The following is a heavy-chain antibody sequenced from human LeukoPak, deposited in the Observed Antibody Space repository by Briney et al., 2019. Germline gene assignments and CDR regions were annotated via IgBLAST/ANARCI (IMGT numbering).Heavy chain of an antibody. CDR3: ARAARLRITLVRLIHAAFDM. CDR2: LYYAGNT. CDR1: GGSISSNSYY. Sequence: PSETLCLTCTVSGGSISSNSYYWGWIRQPPGKGLEWIGRLYYAGNTFLNPTLDSRVTITVDKSKNQFSLKLRSATAADTAVYYCARAARLRITLVRLIHAAFDMWGQGTMVTVSS. V-gene: IGHV4-39*02. D-gene: IGHD3-10*01. J-gene: IGHJ3*02.